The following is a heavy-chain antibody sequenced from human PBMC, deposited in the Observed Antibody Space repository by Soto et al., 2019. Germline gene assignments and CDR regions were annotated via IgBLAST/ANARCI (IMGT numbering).Heavy chain of an antibody. Sequence: QITLKESGPTLVKPTQTLTLTCTFSGFSLSTSGVGVSWIRQPPGKALEWLALLYWNDDKRYSPSLKCSVTITKDTSKNQVVLTLTNMDPVDTATYYSAHTSPTTIWGQGTMVTVSS. CDR3: AHTSPTTI. J-gene: IGHJ3*02. CDR2: LYWNDDK. V-gene: IGHV2-5*01. D-gene: IGHD2-2*01. CDR1: GFSLSTSGVG.